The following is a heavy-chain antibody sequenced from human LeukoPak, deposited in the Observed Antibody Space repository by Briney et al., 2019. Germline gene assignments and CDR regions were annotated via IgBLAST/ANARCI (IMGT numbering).Heavy chain of an antibody. V-gene: IGHV4-34*01. D-gene: IGHD3-10*01. CDR2: INHSGST. CDR1: GGSFSGYY. J-gene: IGHJ5*02. CDR3: AGSYGSGSYYTRRAWFDP. Sequence: PSETLSLTCAVCGGSFSGYYRSWIRQPPGKGLEWIGEINHSGSTNYNPSLKSRVTISVDTSKNQFSLKLSSVTAADTAVYYCAGSYGSGSYYTRRAWFDPWGQGTLVTVSS.